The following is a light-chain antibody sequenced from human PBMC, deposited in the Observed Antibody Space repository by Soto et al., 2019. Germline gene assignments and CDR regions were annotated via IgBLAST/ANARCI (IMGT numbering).Light chain of an antibody. CDR1: SSDVGSYNL. J-gene: IGLJ1*01. CDR3: CSHAGGRIHYV. V-gene: IGLV2-23*02. Sequence: QSALTQPASVSGAPGQSITISCTGTSSDVGSYNLVSWYQQLPGQAPKLMIYEVSKRPSGVSNRFSGSKSGNTASLTISGLQAEDEADYYCCSHAGGRIHYVFGTGTKVTVL. CDR2: EVS.